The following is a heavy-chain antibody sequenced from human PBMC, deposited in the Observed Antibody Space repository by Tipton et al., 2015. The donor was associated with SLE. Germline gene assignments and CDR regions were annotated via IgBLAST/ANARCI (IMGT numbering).Heavy chain of an antibody. CDR2: IYYSGST. V-gene: IGHV4-39*01. Sequence: TLSLTCTVSGASISTSTYYWGWIRQPPGQGLEWFGSIYYSGSTYDNPSLKSRVTISVDTSKNRFSLEVASVTAADTAVYYCARHSLPMVRGIRSGAFEIWGPGTMVTVSS. D-gene: IGHD3-10*01. CDR1: GASISTSTYY. J-gene: IGHJ3*02. CDR3: ARHSLPMVRGIRSGAFEI.